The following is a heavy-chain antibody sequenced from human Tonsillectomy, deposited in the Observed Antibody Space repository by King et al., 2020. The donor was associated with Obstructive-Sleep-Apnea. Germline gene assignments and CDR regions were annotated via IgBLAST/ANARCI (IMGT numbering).Heavy chain of an antibody. CDR1: GFTFSSYW. Sequence: VQLVESGGGLVQPGGSLRLSCAASGFTFSSYWIHWVRQAPGKGLEWVSRINSDGSSISYADSVKGRFTISRDNAKNTVYLQMNSLRAEETAVYYCARRPNYYYYYGMDVWGQGTTVTVSS. J-gene: IGHJ6*02. CDR3: ARRPNYYYYYGMDV. CDR2: INSDGSSI. V-gene: IGHV3-74*01.